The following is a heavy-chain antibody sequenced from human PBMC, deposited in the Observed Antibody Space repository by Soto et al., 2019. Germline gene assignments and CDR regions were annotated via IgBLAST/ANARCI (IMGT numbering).Heavy chain of an antibody. CDR3: AHSCGYDAFDI. CDR1: GFSLSTSGVG. D-gene: IGHD2-21*01. J-gene: IGHJ3*02. Sequence: QITLKESGPTLVQPPQPLTLTCTFSGFSLSTSGVGVGGIRQPPGKALEWLALLNWADDTRYSPSLNSRRTNTKDTSKNPVVLTKAYQHPVDKAPYDCAHSCGYDAFDIWGQGTIFTVSP. V-gene: IGHV2-5*02. CDR2: LNWADDT.